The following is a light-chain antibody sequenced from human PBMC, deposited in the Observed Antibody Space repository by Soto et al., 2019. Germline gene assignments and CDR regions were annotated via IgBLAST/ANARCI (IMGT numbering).Light chain of an antibody. V-gene: IGKV3-15*01. CDR3: QQYNGLIT. CDR2: GAS. J-gene: IGKJ5*01. CDR1: QSVSSN. Sequence: EIVMTQSPATLSVSPGERATLSCRASQSVSSNLAWYQQKPGQAPRLLIYGASTRATGIPARFSGSGSGTEFTLTISSLQSEDFATYYCQQYNGLITFGQGTRLEI.